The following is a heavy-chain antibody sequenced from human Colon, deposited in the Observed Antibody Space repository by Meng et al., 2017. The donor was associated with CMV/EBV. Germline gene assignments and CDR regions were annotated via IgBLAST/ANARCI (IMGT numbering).Heavy chain of an antibody. V-gene: IGHV4-4*02. J-gene: IGHJ4*02. CDR3: ASLKDYDGRGYYYFES. CDR2: VYLGGTI. CDR1: GGYITNRNL. Sequence: QGQLQQSGPDLVEQSGTLSLTCTVSGGYITNRNLLSWVRLPPGKGLEWIGEVYLGGTIHHHPSLQSRVTISLDKAKDHLSLKLASVTAADTAVYYCASLKDYDGRGYYYFESWGQGTLVTVSS. D-gene: IGHD3-22*01.